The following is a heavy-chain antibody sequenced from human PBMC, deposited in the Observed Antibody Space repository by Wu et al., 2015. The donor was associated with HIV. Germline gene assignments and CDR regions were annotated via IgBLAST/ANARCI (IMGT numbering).Heavy chain of an antibody. Sequence: QVQLVQSGAEVKKPGASVKVSCKASGYTFTGYYMHWVRQAPGQGLEWMGWINPNSGGTNYAQKFQGRVTMTRDTSISTAYMELSRLRSDDTAVYYCARGAGGYDKPGDSLFGVTTYYYYMDVWAKDHGHRPL. CDR3: ARGAGGYDKPGDSLFGVTTYYYYMDV. CDR2: INPNSGGT. J-gene: IGHJ6*03. D-gene: IGHD5-12*01. CDR1: GYTFTGYY. V-gene: IGHV1-2*02.